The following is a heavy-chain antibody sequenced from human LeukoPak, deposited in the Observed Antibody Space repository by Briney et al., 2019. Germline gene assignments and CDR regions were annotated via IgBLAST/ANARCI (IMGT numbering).Heavy chain of an antibody. CDR3: ARDELAAACDY. Sequence: PGGSLRLSCAASGFTFSTYAMSWVRQAPGKGLEWVSSISSSSSYIYYADSVKGRFTISRDNAKNSLYLQMNSLRAEDTAVYYCARDELAAACDYWGQGTLVTVSS. J-gene: IGHJ4*02. D-gene: IGHD6-13*01. CDR2: ISSSSSYI. CDR1: GFTFSTYA. V-gene: IGHV3-21*01.